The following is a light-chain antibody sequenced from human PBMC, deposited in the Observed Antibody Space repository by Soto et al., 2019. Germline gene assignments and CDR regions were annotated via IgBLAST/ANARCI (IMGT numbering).Light chain of an antibody. CDR1: SSDVGGYNY. J-gene: IGLJ3*02. CDR3: SSYTSTNSWV. CDR2: EVS. V-gene: IGLV2-14*01. Sequence: QSALTQPASVSGSPGQSITISCTGTSSDVGGYNYVSWYQHHPGKAPKLMIYEVSNRPSGVSNRFSGSKSGNTASLIISGLQAEDEADYYCSSYTSTNSWVFGGGTKLTVL.